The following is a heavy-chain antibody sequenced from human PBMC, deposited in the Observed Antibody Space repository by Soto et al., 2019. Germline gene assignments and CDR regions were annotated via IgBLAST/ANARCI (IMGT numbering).Heavy chain of an antibody. D-gene: IGHD5-18*01. CDR2: ISDDGTNK. CDR3: ARAGSSRGLWLGPDY. CDR1: GFTFSGYA. Sequence: HPGGSLRLSCAASGFTFSGYAMHCVRQAPGKGLEWVAVISDDGTNKHYADSVRGRFTISRDNSKNTLNLQMDSLRPEDTAVYYCARAGSSRGLWLGPDYWGQGTQLTLSS. V-gene: IGHV3-30-3*01. J-gene: IGHJ4*02.